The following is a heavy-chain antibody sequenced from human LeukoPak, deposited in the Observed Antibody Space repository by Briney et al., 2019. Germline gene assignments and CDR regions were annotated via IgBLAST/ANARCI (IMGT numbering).Heavy chain of an antibody. Sequence: GGSLRLSCAASGFTFNNYGMHWVRQAPGKGLEWVAFIRYDGSNTYYADSVKGRFTISRDNSKNTLYLQMNSLRAEDTAVYYCARRGHGYGSPFDYWGQGTLVTVSS. CDR2: IRYDGSNT. CDR1: GFTFNNYG. J-gene: IGHJ4*02. V-gene: IGHV3-30*02. CDR3: ARRGHGYGSPFDY. D-gene: IGHD5-18*01.